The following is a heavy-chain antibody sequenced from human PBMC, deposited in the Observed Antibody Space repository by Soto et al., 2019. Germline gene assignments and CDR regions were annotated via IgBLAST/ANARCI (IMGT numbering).Heavy chain of an antibody. CDR2: INPNSGGT. Sequence: GASVKVSCKASGYTFTGYYMHWVRQAPGQGLEWMGWINPNSGGTNYAQKFQGWVTMTRDTSISTAYMELSRLRSDDTAVYYCARGGVFGVVIIPDYWGQGTLVTVSS. CDR1: GYTFTGYY. D-gene: IGHD3-3*01. V-gene: IGHV1-2*04. CDR3: ARGGVFGVVIIPDY. J-gene: IGHJ4*02.